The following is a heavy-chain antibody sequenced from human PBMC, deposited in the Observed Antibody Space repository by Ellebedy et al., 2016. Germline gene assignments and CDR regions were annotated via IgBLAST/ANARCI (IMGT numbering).Heavy chain of an antibody. CDR1: GFTLSSYS. J-gene: IGHJ4*02. V-gene: IGHV3-21*01. D-gene: IGHD4-17*01. CDR2: ITSGSTYI. Sequence: GGSLRLSXAASGFTLSSYSMNWVRQAPGKGLEWVSSITSGSTYIYYADSVKGRFTISRDNAKNSVYLQMNSLRGEDTAVYYCRQGHYADLWGQGTLVTVSS. CDR3: RQGHYADL.